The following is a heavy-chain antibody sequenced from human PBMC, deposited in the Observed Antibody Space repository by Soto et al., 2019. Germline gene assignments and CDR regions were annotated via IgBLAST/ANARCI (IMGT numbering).Heavy chain of an antibody. Sequence: PGGSLRLSCAVSAFTFSNHWMHWVRQSPGKGLVWVSRINTDGSSTNYADSVKGRFTISRDNAKNTVYLQMNSLRAEDTAVYYCTRGQLWSYYFDYWGQGTLVTVSS. J-gene: IGHJ4*02. V-gene: IGHV3-74*01. CDR2: INTDGSST. CDR1: AFTFSNHW. CDR3: TRGQLWSYYFDY. D-gene: IGHD5-18*01.